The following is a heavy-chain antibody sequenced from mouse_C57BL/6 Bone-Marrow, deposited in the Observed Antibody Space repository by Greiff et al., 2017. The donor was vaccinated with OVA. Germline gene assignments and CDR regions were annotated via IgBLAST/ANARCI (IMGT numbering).Heavy chain of an antibody. V-gene: IGHV1-22*01. J-gene: IGHJ3*01. CDR3: ASGTY. Sequence: VQLQQPGAELVKPGASVKLSCKASGYTFTSYWMHWVKQRPGQGLEWIGYINPNNGGTSYNQKFKGKATLTVNKSSSTAYMELRSLTSEDSAVYYCASGTYWGQGTLVTVSA. CDR1: GYTFTSYW. CDR2: INPNNGGT.